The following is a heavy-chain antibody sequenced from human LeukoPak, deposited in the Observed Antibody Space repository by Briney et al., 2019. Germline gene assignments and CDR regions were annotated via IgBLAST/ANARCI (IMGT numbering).Heavy chain of an antibody. Sequence: GRSLRLSCAASGFTFSSYAMSWVRQAPGKGLEWVSGISGSGGSTWYADSVKGRFTISRDNSKNTLYLQMNSLRAEDTAVYYCAKYSSSWYVAYFDYWGQGTLVTVSS. CDR2: ISGSGGST. J-gene: IGHJ4*02. CDR3: AKYSSSWYVAYFDY. V-gene: IGHV3-23*01. CDR1: GFTFSSYA. D-gene: IGHD6-13*01.